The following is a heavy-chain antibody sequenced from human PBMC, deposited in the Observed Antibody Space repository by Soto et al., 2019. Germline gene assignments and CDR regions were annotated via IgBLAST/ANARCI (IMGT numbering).Heavy chain of an antibody. V-gene: IGHV1-69*01. D-gene: IGHD1-26*01. CDR2: IIPSFGTA. Sequence: QVQLVQSGAEVKKPGSSVKVSCKASGGTFSSYSINWVRQAPGQGLEWMGEIIPSFGTAKYAQKFQGRVTITADESTSTAYMEPSSLGSEDTAVYYCATDGGRHSGGIDYWGQGTLVTVSS. CDR3: ATDGGRHSGGIDY. J-gene: IGHJ4*02. CDR1: GGTFSSYS.